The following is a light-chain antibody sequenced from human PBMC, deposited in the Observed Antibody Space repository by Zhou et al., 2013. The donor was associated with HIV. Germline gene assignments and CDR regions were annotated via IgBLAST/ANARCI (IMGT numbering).Light chain of an antibody. Sequence: EGVLPQSPDSLSLSPGERATLSCRASRSVTSGALAWYQQKPGQAPRLLMYGTSNRAPGIPDRFSGSGSGTDFTLTISSLEPEDFAVYYCQQRGNWPLTFGGGTKVEIK. CDR3: QQRGNWPLT. CDR1: RSVTSGA. J-gene: IGKJ4*01. CDR2: GTS. V-gene: IGKV3D-20*02.